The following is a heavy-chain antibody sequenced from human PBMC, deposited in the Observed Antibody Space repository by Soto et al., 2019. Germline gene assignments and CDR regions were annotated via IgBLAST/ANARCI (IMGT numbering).Heavy chain of an antibody. J-gene: IGHJ4*02. Sequence: PGGSLRLSCAASGFTFSNYAMHWVRQAPGKGLEWVAVVSHDGRNTHYADSVKGRFTIPRDSSKNTVSLEMTSLRAEDTAVHYCAKGGRQWLVTSDFNYWGQGALVTVSS. CDR1: GFTFSNYA. CDR2: VSHDGRNT. D-gene: IGHD6-19*01. V-gene: IGHV3-30*18. CDR3: AKGGRQWLVTSDFNY.